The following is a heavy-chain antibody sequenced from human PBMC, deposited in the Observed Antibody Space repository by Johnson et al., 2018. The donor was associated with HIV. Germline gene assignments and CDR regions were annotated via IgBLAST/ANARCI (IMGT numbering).Heavy chain of an antibody. CDR3: ATSGSYYGAAFDI. CDR1: GFTFDDYA. V-gene: IGHV3-9*01. D-gene: IGHD1-26*01. Sequence: VLLVESGGGLVQPGRSLRLSCAASGFTFDDYAMHWVRQAPGKGLEWVSVISWNSGSIGYADSVKGRFTISRDNAKNSLYLQMNSLRAEDTALYYCATSGSYYGAAFDIWGQGTMVTVSS. J-gene: IGHJ3*02. CDR2: ISWNSGSI.